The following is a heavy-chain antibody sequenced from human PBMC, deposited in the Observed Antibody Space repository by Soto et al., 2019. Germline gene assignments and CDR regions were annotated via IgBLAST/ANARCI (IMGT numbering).Heavy chain of an antibody. CDR2: IIPIFGTA. Sequence: QVQLVQSGAEVKKPGSSVKVSCKASGGTFSSYAISWVRQAPGQGLEWMGGIIPIFGTANYAQKFQGRVTITADESTSTAHLELSSLRSEDTAVYYYARRPGGDYDYVWGSYRYLGVPDYYYGMDVWGQGTTVTVSS. CDR1: GGTFSSYA. V-gene: IGHV1-69*01. D-gene: IGHD3-16*02. CDR3: ARRPGGDYDYVWGSYRYLGVPDYYYGMDV. J-gene: IGHJ6*02.